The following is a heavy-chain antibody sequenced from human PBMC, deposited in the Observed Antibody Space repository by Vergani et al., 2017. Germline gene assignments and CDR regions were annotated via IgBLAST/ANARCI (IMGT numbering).Heavy chain of an antibody. J-gene: IGHJ5*02. Sequence: EVQLVESGGGLVQPGRSLRLSCTASGFTFGDYAMSWFRQAPGKGLEWVGFIRSKAYGGTTEYAASVKGRYTISRDDSKSIAYLRMNSLKTEDTAVYYCTRGIWNYGLMWFNPWSQGCLVTVSS. CDR3: TRGIWNYGLMWFNP. CDR2: IRSKAYGGTT. CDR1: GFTFGDYA. D-gene: IGHD1-7*01. V-gene: IGHV3-49*03.